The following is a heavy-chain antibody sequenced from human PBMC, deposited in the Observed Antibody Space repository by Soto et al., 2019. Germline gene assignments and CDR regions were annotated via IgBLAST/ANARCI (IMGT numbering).Heavy chain of an antibody. CDR2: IIPIFGTA. J-gene: IGHJ5*02. D-gene: IGHD3-3*01. Sequence: EASVKVSCKASGGTFNSYAISWVRQAPGQGLEWMGGIIPIFGTANYAQNFHGRVTITADESTSTAYMGLSSLRSEDTAVYYCAGAGPYYDFWSGSNWFDPWGQGTLVTVS. V-gene: IGHV1-69*13. CDR1: GGTFNSYA. CDR3: AGAGPYYDFWSGSNWFDP.